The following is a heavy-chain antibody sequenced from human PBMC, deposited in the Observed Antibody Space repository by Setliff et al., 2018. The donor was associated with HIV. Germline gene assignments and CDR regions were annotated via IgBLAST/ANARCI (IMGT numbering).Heavy chain of an antibody. CDR2: INHSGST. Sequence: PSETLSLTCTVSGGSISFGCYYWSWIRQPPGKGLEWIGEINHSGSTNYNPSLKTRVTIMVDTSKNQFSLKLGSVTAADTAVYYCAREWSYGAFDTFDVWGQGTVVTVSS. J-gene: IGHJ3*01. CDR3: AREWSYGAFDTFDV. CDR1: GGSISFGCYY. D-gene: IGHD5-18*01. V-gene: IGHV4-34*01.